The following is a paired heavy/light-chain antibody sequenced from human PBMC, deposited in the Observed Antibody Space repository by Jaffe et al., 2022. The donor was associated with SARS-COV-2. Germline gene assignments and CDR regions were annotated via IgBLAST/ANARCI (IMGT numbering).Light chain of an antibody. CDR2: DAS. Sequence: EIVLTQSPATLSLSPGERATLSCRASQSVSGYLAWYQQKPGQAPRLLIYDASNRATGIPARFSGRGSGTDFTLTISSLEPEDFAVYYCQQRSSWPLTFGGGTKVEIK. V-gene: IGKV3-11*01. CDR1: QSVSGY. CDR3: QQRSSWPLT. J-gene: IGKJ4*01.
Heavy chain of an antibody. CDR3: ARAGQAVPGTGDFFNYFDP. V-gene: IGHV3-33*01. Sequence: QVQLVESGGGVVQSGRSLRLACAASGFTFNRYGMHWVRQAPGRGLEWVAAIWYDGTEKHFADSVKGRFGISRDDSWSTVYLQMNSLRVDDTAVYYCARAGQAVPGTGDFFNYFDPWGQGTLVTVSS. J-gene: IGHJ5*02. CDR1: GFTFNRYG. D-gene: IGHD6-19*01. CDR2: IWYDGTEK.